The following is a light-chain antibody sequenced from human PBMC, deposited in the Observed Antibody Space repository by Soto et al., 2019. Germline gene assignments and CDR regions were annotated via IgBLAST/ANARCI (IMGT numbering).Light chain of an antibody. CDR1: QSVDIN. Sequence: EIVMTQSPATLSVSPGARATLSCRASQSVDINLAWYQQKPGQAPRLLIYGASTRATDMPGRFSGRGAGAEFTLTISRLEPEDSAVYYCQQYGSSPPITFGQGTRLEIK. CDR2: GAS. V-gene: IGKV3-15*01. J-gene: IGKJ5*01. CDR3: QQYGSSPPIT.